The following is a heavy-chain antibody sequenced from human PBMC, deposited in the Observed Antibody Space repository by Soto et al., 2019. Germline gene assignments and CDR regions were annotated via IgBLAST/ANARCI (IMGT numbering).Heavy chain of an antibody. V-gene: IGHV3-30*18. Sequence: GGSPRLSCAASGFSFTTYVMHWVRQAPGKGLEWVAVISHDGSYKYYGDAVKGRFTISRDTSKNAVYLEMNSLRPEDTGVYYCAKGLLAIVGTTLPRDAFNIWGQGTMVTVSS. CDR3: AKGLLAIVGTTLPRDAFNI. J-gene: IGHJ3*02. D-gene: IGHD1-26*01. CDR2: ISHDGSYK. CDR1: GFSFTTYV.